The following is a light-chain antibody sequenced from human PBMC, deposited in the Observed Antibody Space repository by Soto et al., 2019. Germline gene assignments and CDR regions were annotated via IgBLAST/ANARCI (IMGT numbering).Light chain of an antibody. Sequence: DIQMTQSPSSLSASVGDRVTITCRANQSLSSWLAWYQQKPGKAPKLLISDASTLESGVPFRFSGIGSGTEFTLTISSLQPDDSATYYCQQYKSYSPWTFGQWTKVEVK. CDR2: DAS. V-gene: IGKV1-5*01. J-gene: IGKJ1*01. CDR3: QQYKSYSPWT. CDR1: QSLSSW.